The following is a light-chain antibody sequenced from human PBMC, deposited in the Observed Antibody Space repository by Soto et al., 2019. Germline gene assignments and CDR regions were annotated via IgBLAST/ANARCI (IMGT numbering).Light chain of an antibody. J-gene: IGKJ1*01. V-gene: IGKV1-5*01. CDR3: LRYNAFSQT. CDR2: DAS. CDR1: QSMNDW. Sequence: DIQMTQSPSTLSAYVGDRVTITCRASQSMNDWLAWYQQKPGKAPKVLIYDASSLQSGVPSRFSGSGSGTEFTLTIDSLQPDDVATYYCLRYNAFSQTLDQGTKVEI.